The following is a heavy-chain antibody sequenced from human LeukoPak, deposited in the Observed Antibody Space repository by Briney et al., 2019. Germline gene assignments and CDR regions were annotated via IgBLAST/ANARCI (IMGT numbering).Heavy chain of an antibody. Sequence: GTSVKVSCKASGFTFTSSAVQWVRQARGQRLEWIGWIVVGSGNTNYAQKFQERVTITRDMSTSTAYMELSSLRSEDTAVYYCAADPDSLGYYYYMDVWGKGTTVTVSS. J-gene: IGHJ6*03. CDR2: IVVGSGNT. CDR3: AADPDSLGYYYYMDV. CDR1: GFTFTSSA. D-gene: IGHD1-14*01. V-gene: IGHV1-58*01.